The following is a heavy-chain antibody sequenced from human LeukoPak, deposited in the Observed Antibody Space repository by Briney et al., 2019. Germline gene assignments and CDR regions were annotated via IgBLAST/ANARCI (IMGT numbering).Heavy chain of an antibody. CDR3: ARDYSGAWYFDF. J-gene: IGHJ4*02. CDR1: GGSISSYY. V-gene: IGHV4-59*01. CDR2: ISHSGGA. D-gene: IGHD6-19*01. Sequence: SETLSLTCTVSGGSISSYYWSWIRQPPGKGPEWIGYISHSGGANYNPSLRSRVTMSVDTSKNHLSLNLSSVSAADTAVYYCARDYSGAWYFDFWGQGTLVAVSS.